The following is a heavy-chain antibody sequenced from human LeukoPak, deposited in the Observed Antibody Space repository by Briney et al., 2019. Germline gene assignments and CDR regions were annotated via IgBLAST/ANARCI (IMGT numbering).Heavy chain of an antibody. CDR1: GGSFSGYY. CDR3: ARGGRAGIFGVVIIPTYFDY. V-gene: IGHV4-34*01. Sequence: SETLSLTCAVYGGSFSGYYWSWIRQPPGKGLEWIGEINHSGSTNYNPSLKSRVTISVDTSKNQFSLKLSSVTAADTAVYYCARGGRAGIFGVVIIPTYFDYWGQGTLVTVSS. D-gene: IGHD3-3*01. J-gene: IGHJ4*02. CDR2: INHSGST.